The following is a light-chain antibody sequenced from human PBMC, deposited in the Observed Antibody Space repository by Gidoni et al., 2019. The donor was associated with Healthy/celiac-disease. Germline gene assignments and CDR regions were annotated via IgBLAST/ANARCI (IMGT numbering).Light chain of an antibody. Sequence: EIVLTQSPATLSLSPGERATLSSSASQSVSSYLAWYPQHPGQAPRPLIYDASNGAAGIPARFSGSGSGTDFTLTISSLEPEYFAVYYCQQRRTFXHXTKVDIK. CDR2: DAS. V-gene: IGKV3-11*01. CDR1: QSVSSY. J-gene: IGKJ3*01. CDR3: QQRRT.